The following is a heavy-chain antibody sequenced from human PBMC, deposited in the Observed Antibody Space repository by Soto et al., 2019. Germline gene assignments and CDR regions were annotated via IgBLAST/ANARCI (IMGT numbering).Heavy chain of an antibody. Sequence: GGYPRLSCAASRYTFNDHYFIWFRPGPGKGLEPIGYSSNSGSFTRYADSVKGRFSISRDNAKNSLSLQINSLRGDDTATYFCVRSGDNYNLLDYWGQGT. CDR1: RYTFNDHY. D-gene: IGHD1-1*01. J-gene: IGHJ4*02. V-gene: IGHV3-11*06. CDR2: SSNSGSFT. CDR3: VRSGDNYNLLDY.